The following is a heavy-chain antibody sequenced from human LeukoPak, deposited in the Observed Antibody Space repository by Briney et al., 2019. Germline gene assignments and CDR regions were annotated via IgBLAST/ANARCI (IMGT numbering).Heavy chain of an antibody. Sequence: PGGSLRLSCAASGFTFSNYWMHWVRQAPGKGPVWVSRINSDGSSIRYADSVKGRFTISRDNAKNTVYLQMNSLRADDTAVYYCAREDRGDGYNLHYWGQGTLVTVSS. CDR3: AREDRGDGYNLHY. V-gene: IGHV3-74*01. CDR1: GFTFSNYW. J-gene: IGHJ4*02. CDR2: INSDGSSI. D-gene: IGHD5-24*01.